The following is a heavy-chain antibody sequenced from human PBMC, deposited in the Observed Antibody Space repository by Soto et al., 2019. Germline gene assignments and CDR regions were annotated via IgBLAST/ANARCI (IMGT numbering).Heavy chain of an antibody. CDR1: GFTFSSYA. V-gene: IGHV3-23*01. J-gene: IGHJ5*02. D-gene: IGHD4-17*01. CDR3: AKDSPAGDYVSSPYKWFDP. CDR2: ISGSGGST. Sequence: HPCGSLRLSCAASGFTFSSYAMSWVRQAPGKGLEWVSAISGSGGSTYYADSVKGRFTISRDNSKNTLYLQMNSLRAEDTAVYYCAKDSPAGDYVSSPYKWFDPWGQGTMVTVSA.